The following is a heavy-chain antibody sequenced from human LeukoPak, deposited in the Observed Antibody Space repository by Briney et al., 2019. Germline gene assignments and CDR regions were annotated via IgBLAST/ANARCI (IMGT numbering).Heavy chain of an antibody. V-gene: IGHV3-30-3*01. J-gene: IGHJ5*02. CDR3: AKVKDPYEVLYWFDP. D-gene: IGHD2-15*01. Sequence: GGSLRLSCAASGFTFSNYAMHWVRQAPGKGLEWVAVISYDGSNKYYADSLKGRFTISRDNSKNTLYLQVNSLIPEDTAVYYCAKVKDPYEVLYWFDPWGQGTLVTVS. CDR1: GFTFSNYA. CDR2: ISYDGSNK.